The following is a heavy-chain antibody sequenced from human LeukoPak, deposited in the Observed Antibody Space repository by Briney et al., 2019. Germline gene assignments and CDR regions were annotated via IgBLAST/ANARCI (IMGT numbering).Heavy chain of an antibody. J-gene: IGHJ6*02. CDR3: ARSAFAQQWLPSPHYYYYGMDV. Sequence: ASVKVSCKASGGTFSSYAISWVRQAPGQGLEWMGRIIPILGIANYAQKFQGRVTITADKSTSTAFMELSSLRSEDTAVYYCARSAFAQQWLPSPHYYYYGMDVWGQGTTVTVSS. CDR1: GGTFSSYA. D-gene: IGHD6-19*01. V-gene: IGHV1-69*04. CDR2: IIPILGIA.